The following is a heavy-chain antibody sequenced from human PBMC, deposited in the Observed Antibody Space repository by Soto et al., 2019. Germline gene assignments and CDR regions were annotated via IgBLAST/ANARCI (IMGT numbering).Heavy chain of an antibody. CDR3: SVPDPFDY. Sequence: QVQLVQSGAEVKKPGSSVKVSCKASGGTFRSYTISWVRQVPGQGLEWMGRIIPILGIANYAQKFQGRVTITADKSTSTAYMELSSLRSEDTAMYYCSVPDPFDYWGQGTLVTVSP. D-gene: IGHD6-6*01. CDR1: GGTFRSYT. V-gene: IGHV1-69*02. CDR2: IIPILGIA. J-gene: IGHJ4*02.